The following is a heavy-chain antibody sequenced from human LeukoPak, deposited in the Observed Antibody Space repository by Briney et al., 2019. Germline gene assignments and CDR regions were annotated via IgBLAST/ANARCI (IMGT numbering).Heavy chain of an antibody. CDR3: ARDGSGWHRDAFDI. V-gene: IGHV4-34*01. Sequence: PSETLSLTCAVYGGSFSGYYWSWIRQPPGKGLEWIGEINHSGSTNYNPSLKSRVTMSVDTSKNQFSLKLSSVTAADTAVYYCARDGSGWHRDAFDIWGQGTMVTVSS. D-gene: IGHD6-19*01. J-gene: IGHJ3*02. CDR2: INHSGST. CDR1: GGSFSGYY.